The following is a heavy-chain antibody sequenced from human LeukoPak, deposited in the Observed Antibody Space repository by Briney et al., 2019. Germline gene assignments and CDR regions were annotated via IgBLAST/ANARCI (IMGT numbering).Heavy chain of an antibody. J-gene: IGHJ4*02. Sequence: GGSLRLPCAASGFTFSSYAMSWVRQAPGKGLAWVSTIRGGSGSTYCADSVKGRFTISRDNSKNTLYLQMNSLRDEDTAVYYCAKHRFESGGYHSTDWGQGTLVTVSS. CDR3: AKHRFESGGYHSTD. V-gene: IGHV3-23*01. CDR2: IRGGSGST. CDR1: GFTFSSYA. D-gene: IGHD3-22*01.